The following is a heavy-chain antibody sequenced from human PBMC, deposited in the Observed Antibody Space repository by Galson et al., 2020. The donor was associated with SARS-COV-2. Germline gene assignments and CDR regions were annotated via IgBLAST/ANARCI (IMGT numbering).Heavy chain of an antibody. CDR3: ARHFTVRRYLHSKFHMDV. CDR1: GFTFTTSW. V-gene: IGHV5-51*01. CDR2: IYPGDSRT. J-gene: IGHJ6*03. D-gene: IGHD4-4*01. Sequence: GESLKISCEGSGFTFTTSWIAWLRQMPGKGLEWMGIIYPGDSRTIYSLSFEGQVTISADKSISTAYLQWSSLRASDTATYYCARHFTVRRYLHSKFHMDVWGKGTTVTVSS.